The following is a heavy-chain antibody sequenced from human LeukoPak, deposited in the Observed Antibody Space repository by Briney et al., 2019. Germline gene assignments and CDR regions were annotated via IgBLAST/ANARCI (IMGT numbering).Heavy chain of an antibody. Sequence: ASGKVSCKASGYTFTSYYMHWVRQAPGQGLEWMGIINPSGGSTSYAQKFQGRVTMTRDTSTSTVYMELSSLRSEDTAVYYCARLYSGYAAFDIWGQGTMVTVSS. D-gene: IGHD5-12*01. CDR1: GYTFTSYY. V-gene: IGHV1-46*01. CDR3: ARLYSGYAAFDI. J-gene: IGHJ3*02. CDR2: INPSGGST.